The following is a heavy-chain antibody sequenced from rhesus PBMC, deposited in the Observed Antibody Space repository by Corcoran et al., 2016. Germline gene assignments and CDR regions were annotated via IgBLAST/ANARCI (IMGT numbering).Heavy chain of an antibody. CDR2: INPGDSDT. V-gene: IGHV5S1*01. J-gene: IGHJ5-1*01. CDR3: AKDRTSLTNRFDV. Sequence: EVQLVQSGAEVKRPGESLRISCKTSGYSFTSTWISWVRQMPGNGLEWMGSINPGDSDTRYNPSFQGHVTISADKSISTTYLQWSSLKASDTATYYCAKDRTSLTNRFDVWGPGVLVTVSS. D-gene: IGHD4-11*01. CDR1: GYSFTSTW.